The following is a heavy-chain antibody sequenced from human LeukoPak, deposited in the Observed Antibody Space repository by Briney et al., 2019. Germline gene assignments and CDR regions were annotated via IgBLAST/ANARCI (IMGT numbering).Heavy chain of an antibody. CDR2: INGRGGST. V-gene: IGHV3-23*01. D-gene: IGHD3-10*02. CDR1: GFTFSNYA. J-gene: IGHJ6*04. CDR3: AELGITMIGGV. Sequence: PGGSLRLSCAASGFTFSNYAMRWVRQAPGKGLEWVSSINGRGGSTYYADSVKGRFTISRDNSKNTLYLQMNSLRAEDTAVYYCAELGITMIGGVWGKGTTVTISS.